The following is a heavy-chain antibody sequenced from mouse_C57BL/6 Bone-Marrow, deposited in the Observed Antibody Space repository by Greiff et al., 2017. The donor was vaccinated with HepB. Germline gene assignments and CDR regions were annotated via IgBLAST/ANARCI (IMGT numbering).Heavy chain of an antibody. CDR1: GYTFTSYG. J-gene: IGHJ4*01. Sequence: QVQLQQSGAELARPGASVKLSCKASGYTFTSYGISWVKQRTGQGLEWIGEIYPRSGNTYYNEKFKGKATLTADKSSSPAYMELRSLTSEDSAVYFWARRGDSSGPLYYAMDYWGQGTSVTVSS. V-gene: IGHV1-81*01. CDR2: IYPRSGNT. D-gene: IGHD3-2*02. CDR3: ARRGDSSGPLYYAMDY.